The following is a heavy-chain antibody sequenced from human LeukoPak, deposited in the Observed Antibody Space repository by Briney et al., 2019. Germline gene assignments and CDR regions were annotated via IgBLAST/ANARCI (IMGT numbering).Heavy chain of an antibody. CDR1: GFTFSGSA. Sequence: GGSLRLSCAASGFTFSGSAMHWVRQASGKGLEWVGRIRSKANSYATAYAASVKGRFTISRDDSKNTAYLQMNSLKTEDTAVYYCTRLKDIVVVPAARFDPWGQGTLVTVSS. CDR2: IRSKANSYAT. J-gene: IGHJ5*02. CDR3: TRLKDIVVVPAARFDP. D-gene: IGHD2-2*01. V-gene: IGHV3-73*01.